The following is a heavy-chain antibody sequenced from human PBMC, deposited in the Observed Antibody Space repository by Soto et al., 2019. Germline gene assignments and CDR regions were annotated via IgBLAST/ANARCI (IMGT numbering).Heavy chain of an antibody. CDR3: ARDMADYDFWSGYSHFDY. CDR1: GYTFTSYG. CDR2: ISAYNGNT. J-gene: IGHJ4*02. Sequence: ASVKVSCKASGYTFTSYGISWVRQAPGQGLEWMGWISAYNGNTNYAQKLQGRVTMTTDTSTSTAYMELRSLRSDDTAVYYCARDMADYDFWSGYSHFDYWGQGTLVTVS. D-gene: IGHD3-3*01. V-gene: IGHV1-18*01.